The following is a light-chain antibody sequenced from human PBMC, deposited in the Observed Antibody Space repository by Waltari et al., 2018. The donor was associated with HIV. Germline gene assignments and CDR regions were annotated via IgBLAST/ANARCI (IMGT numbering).Light chain of an antibody. CDR1: TSNVRHNY. CDR3: AVWDDRLSGRL. J-gene: IGLJ2*01. CDR2: RNN. Sequence: QSVLAQPRSVSGTPGQTANIPCSGSTSNVRHNYVYWYQQVTGVAPKLLIYRNNQRPSGVPDRFSGSKSGTSASLAISGLRTEDEAEYYCAVWDDRLSGRLFGGGTK. V-gene: IGLV1-47*01.